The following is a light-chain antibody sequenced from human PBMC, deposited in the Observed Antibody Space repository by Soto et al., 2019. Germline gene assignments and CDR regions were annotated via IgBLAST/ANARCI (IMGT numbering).Light chain of an antibody. V-gene: IGKV3-20*01. CDR3: QQYGSSPTWT. Sequence: EIVLTQSPGVLSLSVGERATLSCRASQSVTSSYLAWYQQKPGQAPRLLMYDASTRATGIPDRFSGSGSGTDFTLTISRLEPEDSAVYYCQQYGSSPTWTFGQGTKVDIK. CDR1: QSVTSSY. CDR2: DAS. J-gene: IGKJ1*01.